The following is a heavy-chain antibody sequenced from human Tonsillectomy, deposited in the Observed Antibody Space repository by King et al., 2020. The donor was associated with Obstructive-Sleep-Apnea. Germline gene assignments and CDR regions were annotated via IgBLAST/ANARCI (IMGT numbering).Heavy chain of an antibody. CDR2: CYYSGSI. CDR1: GGSISSYY. CDR3: ARHERDDSSGYYYLYYFDY. J-gene: IGHJ4*02. Sequence: VQLQESGPGLVKPSETLSLTCTVSGGSISSYYWSWIRQPPGKGLEWVGYCYYSGSINYNTSLESRVTISVDTSKNQFSLKLSSVTAADTAVYYCARHERDDSSGYYYLYYFDYWGQGTLVTVSS. V-gene: IGHV4-59*08. D-gene: IGHD3-22*01.